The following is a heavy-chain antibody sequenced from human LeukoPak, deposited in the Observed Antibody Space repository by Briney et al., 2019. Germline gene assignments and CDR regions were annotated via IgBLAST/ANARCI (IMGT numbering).Heavy chain of an antibody. Sequence: GGSLRLSCAPSGFTVSNFWMHWVRQAPGKGLLWVSRINPGGSSTNYADSVKGRFTISRDNAKNMVYLQLNSLRPEDTAVYYCARGAGASSGNYVVDRWGQGTLVTVSS. CDR2: INPGGSST. J-gene: IGHJ5*02. CDR1: GFTVSNFW. CDR3: ARGAGASSGNYVVDR. D-gene: IGHD1-26*01. V-gene: IGHV3-74*01.